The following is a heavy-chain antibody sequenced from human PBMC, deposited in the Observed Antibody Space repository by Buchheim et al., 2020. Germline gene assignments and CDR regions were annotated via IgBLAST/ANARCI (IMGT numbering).Heavy chain of an antibody. D-gene: IGHD2-2*01. CDR1: VGTFSSYA. J-gene: IGHJ6*02. V-gene: IGHV1-69*12. CDR2: IIPIFGTA. CDR3: ASSVLVPAAPYYYYGMDV. Sequence: QVQLVQSGAEVKKPGSSVKVSCKASVGTFSSYAISWVRQAPGQGLEWMGGIIPIFGTANYAQKFQGRVTITADESTSTAYMELSSLRSEDTAVYYCASSVLVPAAPYYYYGMDVWGQGTT.